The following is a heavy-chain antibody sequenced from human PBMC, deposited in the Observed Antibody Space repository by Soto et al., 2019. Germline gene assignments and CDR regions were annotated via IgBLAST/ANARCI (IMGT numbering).Heavy chain of an antibody. CDR1: GLTFGSRA. CDR2: ITDTGGDA. D-gene: IGHD3-10*01. J-gene: IGHJ4*02. CDR3: ARGSTDSYPGSRIFDF. V-gene: IGHV3-23*01. Sequence: GSLRLSCVASGLTFGSRAMTWVRQAPGEGLQWVSTITDTGGDAKYADSVRGRFVISRDNSKKTLYLQMTSLTAEDSAMYYCARGSTDSYPGSRIFDFWGRGTLVTVSS.